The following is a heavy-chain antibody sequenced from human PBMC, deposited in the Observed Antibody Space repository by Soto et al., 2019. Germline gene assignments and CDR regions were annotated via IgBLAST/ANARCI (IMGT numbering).Heavy chain of an antibody. CDR1: GGTFSSYA. CDR2: IIPIFGTA. CDR3: ARENPGYCTNGVCYSTGWFDP. J-gene: IGHJ5*02. D-gene: IGHD2-8*01. V-gene: IGHV1-69*01. Sequence: QVQLVQSGAEVKKPGSSVKVSCKASGGTFSSYAISWVRQAPGQGLEWMGGIIPIFGTANYAQKFQGRVTITADESTSTDYMELSSLRSEDTAVYYCARENPGYCTNGVCYSTGWFDPWGQGTLVTVSS.